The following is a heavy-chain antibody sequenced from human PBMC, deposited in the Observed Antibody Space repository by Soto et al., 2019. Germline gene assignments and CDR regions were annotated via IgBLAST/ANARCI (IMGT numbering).Heavy chain of an antibody. Sequence: PGGSLRLSCAASGFTFSSYEMNWVRQAPGQGLEWVSYISSSGSTIYYADSVKGRFTISRDNAKNSLYLQMNSLRAEDTAVYYCARAAYHILPSSTPHYYYYGMDVWGQGTTVTVSS. CDR1: GFTFSSYE. J-gene: IGHJ6*02. CDR2: ISSSGSTI. CDR3: ARAAYHILPSSTPHYYYYGMDV. D-gene: IGHD3-9*01. V-gene: IGHV3-48*03.